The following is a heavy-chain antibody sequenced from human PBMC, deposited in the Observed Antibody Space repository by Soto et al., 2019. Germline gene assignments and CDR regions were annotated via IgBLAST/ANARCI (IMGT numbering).Heavy chain of an antibody. D-gene: IGHD5-18*01. CDR1: GFTFSSYA. V-gene: IGHV3-23*01. Sequence: GGSLRLSCAASGFTFSSYAMSWVRQAPGKGLGWVSAISGSGGSTYYADSVKGRFTISRDNSKNTLYLQMNSLRAEDTAVYYCAKVTSRERGYSYGISDYWGHGTLVTVS. CDR2: ISGSGGST. CDR3: AKVTSRERGYSYGISDY. J-gene: IGHJ4*01.